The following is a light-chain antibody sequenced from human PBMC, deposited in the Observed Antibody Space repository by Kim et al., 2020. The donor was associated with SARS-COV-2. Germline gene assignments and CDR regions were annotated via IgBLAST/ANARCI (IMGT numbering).Light chain of an antibody. CDR1: RSNIGTNT. Sequence: ELTQPPSASGTPGQRVTISCSGSRSNIGTNTANWYQQLPGTAPKLLIYSNNQRPSGVPDRFSGSKSGTSASLAISGLQSEDEADYYCAAWDDSLNGWVFGGGTKVTVL. V-gene: IGLV1-44*01. CDR2: SNN. CDR3: AAWDDSLNGWV. J-gene: IGLJ3*02.